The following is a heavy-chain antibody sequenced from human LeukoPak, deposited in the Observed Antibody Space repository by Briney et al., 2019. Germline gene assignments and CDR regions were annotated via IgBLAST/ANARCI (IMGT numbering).Heavy chain of an antibody. V-gene: IGHV5-51*01. J-gene: IGHJ5*02. CDR3: ARQGSARVRGIIKNWFDP. Sequence: GESLKISCKGSGYRFTNYWIGWVRQMPGKGLGWMGIIYPDDSDTRYSPSFQGQVTISADKPITTAYLQWNSLKASDTAMYYCARQGSARVRGIIKNWFDPWGQGTLVTVSS. D-gene: IGHD3-10*01. CDR2: IYPDDSDT. CDR1: GYRFTNYW.